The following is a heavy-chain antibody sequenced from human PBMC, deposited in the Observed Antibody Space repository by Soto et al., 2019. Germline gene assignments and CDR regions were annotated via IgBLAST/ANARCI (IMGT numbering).Heavy chain of an antibody. CDR2: IYYSGST. CDR1: GGSISSSSYY. J-gene: IGHJ4*02. Sequence: QLQLQESGPGLVKPLETLSLTCTVSGGSISSSSYYWGWIRQPPGKGLEWIGSIYYSGSTYYNPSLKSRVTISVDTSKNQFSLKLSSVTAADTAVYYCARPVPVYSSSSLAYYFDYWGQGTLVTVSS. V-gene: IGHV4-39*01. CDR3: ARPVPVYSSSSLAYYFDY. D-gene: IGHD6-6*01.